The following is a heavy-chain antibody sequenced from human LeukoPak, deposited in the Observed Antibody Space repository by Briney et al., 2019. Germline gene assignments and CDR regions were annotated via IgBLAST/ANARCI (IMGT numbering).Heavy chain of an antibody. CDR2: IYYSGST. D-gene: IGHD2-2*01. Sequence: PSETLSLTCTVSGGSISSHYWSWIRQPPGKGLEWIGYIYYSGSTNYNPSLKSRVTISVDTSKNQFSLKLSSVTAADTAVYYCASSYCSSTSCYDTHPFDYWGQGTLVTVSS. V-gene: IGHV4-59*11. J-gene: IGHJ4*02. CDR3: ASSYCSSTSCYDTHPFDY. CDR1: GGSISSHY.